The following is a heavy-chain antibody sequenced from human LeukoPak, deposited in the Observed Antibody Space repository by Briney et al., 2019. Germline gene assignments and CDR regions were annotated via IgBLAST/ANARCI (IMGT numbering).Heavy chain of an antibody. D-gene: IGHD2-2*01. CDR3: ARASCSSTSCSYYYYYGTDV. CDR2: IYSGGST. V-gene: IGHV3-53*01. Sequence: GGSLRLSCAASGFTVSSNYMSWVRQAPGKGLEWVSVIYSGGSTYYADSVKGRFTISRDNSKNTLYLQMNSLRAEDTAVYYCARASCSSTSCSYYYYYGTDVWGQGTTVTVSS. CDR1: GFTVSSNY. J-gene: IGHJ6*02.